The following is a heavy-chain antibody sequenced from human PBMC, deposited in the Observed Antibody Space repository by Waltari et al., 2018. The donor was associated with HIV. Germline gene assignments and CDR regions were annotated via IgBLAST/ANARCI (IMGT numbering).Heavy chain of an antibody. CDR1: GGSFTGYS. CDR3: ARVVMGESSGLSYYFDY. Sequence: QVQLQQWGAGLLKPSETLSLTCAVYGGSFTGYSWAWIRQPPGKGLAWIGEINHIGSTNYKLSLESRCTISVDTSKNQFSLKLSSVTAADTAVYYCARVVMGESSGLSYYFDYWGQGTLVTVSS. V-gene: IGHV4-34*01. D-gene: IGHD6-19*01. CDR2: INHIGST. J-gene: IGHJ4*02.